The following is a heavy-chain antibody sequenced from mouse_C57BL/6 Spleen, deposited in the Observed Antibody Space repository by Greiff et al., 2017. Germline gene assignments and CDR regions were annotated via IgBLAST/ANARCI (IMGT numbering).Heavy chain of an antibody. V-gene: IGHV1-80*01. Sequence: QVQLKQSGAELVKPGASVKISCKASGYAFSSYWMNWVKQRPGKGLEWIGQIYPGDGDTNYNGKFKGKATLTADKSSSTAYMQLSSLTSEDSAVYFCASQRRNYYGSSYENYWGQGTTLTVSS. D-gene: IGHD1-1*01. CDR1: GYAFSSYW. CDR3: ASQRRNYYGSSYENY. CDR2: IYPGDGDT. J-gene: IGHJ2*01.